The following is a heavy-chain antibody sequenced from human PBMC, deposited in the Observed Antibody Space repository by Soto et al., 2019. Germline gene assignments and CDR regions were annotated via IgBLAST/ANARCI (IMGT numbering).Heavy chain of an antibody. D-gene: IGHD6-19*01. CDR2: IWYDGSNK. CDR1: GFTFSSYG. J-gene: IGHJ4*02. Sequence: GGSLRLSCAASGFTFSSYGMHWVRQAPGKGLEWVAVIWYDGSNKYYADSVKGRFTISRDNSKNTLYLQMNSLRAEDTAVYYCAREGGEKGIAVAGDYFWGQGTLVTVSS. V-gene: IGHV3-33*01. CDR3: AREGGEKGIAVAGDYF.